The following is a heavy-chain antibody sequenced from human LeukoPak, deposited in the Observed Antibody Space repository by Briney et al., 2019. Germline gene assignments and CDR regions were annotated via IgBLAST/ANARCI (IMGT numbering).Heavy chain of an antibody. CDR1: GFTFSTYS. CDR2: ISSRSSYI. V-gene: IGHV3-21*01. Sequence: GGSLRLSCAASGFTFSTYSMSWVRQAPGKGLEWVSSISSRSSYIYYADSVKGRFTISRDNDKNSLYLQMNSLRAEDTAVYYCAKDYASGLFGYYYMDVWGKGTTVTVSS. CDR3: AKDYASGLFGYYYMDV. J-gene: IGHJ6*03. D-gene: IGHD3-10*01.